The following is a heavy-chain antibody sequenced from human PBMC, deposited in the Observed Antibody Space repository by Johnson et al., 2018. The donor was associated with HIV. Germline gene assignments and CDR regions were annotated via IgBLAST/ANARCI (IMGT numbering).Heavy chain of an antibody. V-gene: IGHV3-30-3*01. CDR3: ARDTYYYDSSSYVDAFDI. CDR2: ISSDGSNK. Sequence: QVQLVESGGGVVQPGGSLRLSCAASGFTFSSYAMHWVRPAPGKGLEWAAVISSDGSNKYYADSVKGRFTISKDNAKNSLYLQMNSLRAEDTASYYCARDTYYYDSSSYVDAFDIWGQGTMVTVSS. D-gene: IGHD3-22*01. CDR1: GFTFSSYA. J-gene: IGHJ3*02.